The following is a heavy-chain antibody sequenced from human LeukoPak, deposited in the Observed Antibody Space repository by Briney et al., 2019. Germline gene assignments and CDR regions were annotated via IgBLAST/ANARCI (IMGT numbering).Heavy chain of an antibody. D-gene: IGHD6-13*01. V-gene: IGHV4-61*02. CDR3: ARDPTAAGWDYYFDY. J-gene: IGHJ4*02. CDR2: IYTSGST. CDR1: GGSISSGSYY. Sequence: SETLSLTCTVSGGSISSGSYYWSWIRQPAGKGLEWIGRIYTSGSTNYNPSLKSRVTISVDTSKNQFSLKLSSVTAADTAVYYCARDPTAAGWDYYFDYWGQGTLVTVSS.